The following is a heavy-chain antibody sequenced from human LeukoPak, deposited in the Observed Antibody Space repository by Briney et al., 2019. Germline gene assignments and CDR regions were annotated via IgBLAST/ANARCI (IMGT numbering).Heavy chain of an antibody. CDR1: GFTFSSYG. V-gene: IGHV3-33*06. CDR3: AKDLPPYSSRPEGYYFDY. D-gene: IGHD6-13*01. Sequence: PGRSLRLSCAASGFTFSSYGMHWVRQAPGKGLEWVAVIWYDGSNKYYADSVKGRFTISRDNSKNTLYLQMNSLRAEDTAVYYCAKDLPPYSSRPEGYYFDYWGQGTLVTVSS. CDR2: IWYDGSNK. J-gene: IGHJ4*02.